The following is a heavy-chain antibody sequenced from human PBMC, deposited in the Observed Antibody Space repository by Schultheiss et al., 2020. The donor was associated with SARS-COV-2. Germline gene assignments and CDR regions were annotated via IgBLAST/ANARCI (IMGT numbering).Heavy chain of an antibody. V-gene: IGHV3-30-3*01. CDR2: ISFDGGKN. J-gene: IGHJ4*02. CDR3: ARDNPVTQEPLDY. CDR1: GFSFSDYG. Sequence: GGSLRLSCAASGFSFSDYGMHWVRQAPGKGLEWLTVISFDGGKNHYVDSVRGRFSISRDNSRNTLYLQMNSLRREDTAVYYCARDNPVTQEPLDYWGQGTLVTVSS. D-gene: IGHD1-14*01.